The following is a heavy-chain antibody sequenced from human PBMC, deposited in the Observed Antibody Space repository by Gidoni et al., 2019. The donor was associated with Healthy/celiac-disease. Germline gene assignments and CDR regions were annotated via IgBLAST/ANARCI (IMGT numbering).Heavy chain of an antibody. J-gene: IGHJ2*01. D-gene: IGHD6-19*01. V-gene: IGHV3-48*02. CDR2: ISSSSSTI. CDR3: ARDPGIAVVDWYFDL. Sequence: EVQLVESGGGLVQPGGSLRPSCAASGFTFSSYSMNWVRQAPGKGLEWVSYISSSSSTIYYADSVKGRFTISRDNAKNSLYLQRNSLRDEYTAVYYCARDPGIAVVDWYFDLWGRGTLVTVSS. CDR1: GFTFSSYS.